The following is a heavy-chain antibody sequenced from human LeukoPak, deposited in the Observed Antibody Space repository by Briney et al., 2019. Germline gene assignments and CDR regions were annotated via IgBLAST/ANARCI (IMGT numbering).Heavy chain of an antibody. D-gene: IGHD5-24*01. CDR1: GGSFSGYY. Sequence: SETLSLTCAVYGGSFSGYYWSWIRQPPGKGLEWIGEIHHSGSTKYNPSLKSRVTISVHTSKNQFSLKLSSVTAADTAVYYCARSRGWLQSHPLGYWGQGTLVAVSS. V-gene: IGHV4-34*01. CDR2: IHHSGST. CDR3: ARSRGWLQSHPLGY. J-gene: IGHJ4*02.